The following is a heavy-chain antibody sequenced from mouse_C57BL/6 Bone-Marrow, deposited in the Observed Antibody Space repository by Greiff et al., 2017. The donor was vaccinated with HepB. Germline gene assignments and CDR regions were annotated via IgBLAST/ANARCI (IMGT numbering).Heavy chain of an antibody. CDR3: ARMGSDSPYYYAMDY. D-gene: IGHD3-2*01. J-gene: IGHJ4*01. CDR2: INPNNGGT. Sequence: EVKLMESGPELVKPGASVKIPCKASGYTFTDYNMDWVKQSHGKSLEWIGDINPNNGGTIYNQKFKGKATLTVDKSSSTAYMELRSLTSEDTAVYYCARMGSDSPYYYAMDYWGQGTSVTVSS. CDR1: GYTFTDYN. V-gene: IGHV1-18*01.